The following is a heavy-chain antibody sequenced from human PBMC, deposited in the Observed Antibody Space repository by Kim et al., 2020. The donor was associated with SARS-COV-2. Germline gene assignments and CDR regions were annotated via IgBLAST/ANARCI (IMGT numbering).Heavy chain of an antibody. CDR3: ARFGFSFGLDL. J-gene: IGHJ6*02. Sequence: GGSLRLSCAASGYTFTRDWMSWVRQAPGKGLEWVANINRDGSGRYYADSVTGRFTISRDNAKNSLYLQTNSLRAEDTAIYYCARFGFSFGLDLWGQGTRGTVSS. V-gene: IGHV3-7*01. CDR2: INRDGSGR. CDR1: GYTFTRDW. D-gene: IGHD3-10*01.